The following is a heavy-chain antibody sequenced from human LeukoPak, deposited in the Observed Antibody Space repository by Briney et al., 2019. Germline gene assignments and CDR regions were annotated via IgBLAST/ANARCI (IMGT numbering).Heavy chain of an antibody. D-gene: IGHD1-26*01. CDR1: GITLSNYG. J-gene: IGHJ4*02. V-gene: IGHV3-23*01. CDR3: AKDPREGWELLREYYFDY. CDR2: ISDSGGRT. Sequence: GGSLRLSCAVSGITLSNYGMSWVRQAPGKGLEWVAGISDSGGRTNYADSVKGRFTISRDNSKNTLYLQMNSLRAEDTAVYYCAKDPREGWELLREYYFDYWGQGTLVTVSS.